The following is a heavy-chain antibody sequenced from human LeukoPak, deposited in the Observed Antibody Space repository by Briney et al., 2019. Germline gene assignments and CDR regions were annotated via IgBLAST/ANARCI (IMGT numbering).Heavy chain of an antibody. CDR1: GGSISSGSYY. J-gene: IGHJ4*02. V-gene: IGHV4-61*02. CDR3: AREANVDTAMVGYYFDY. Sequence: SETLSLTCTVSGGSISSGSYYWSWIWQPAGKGLEWIGRTYTSGSTNYNPSLKSRVTISVDTSKNQFSLKLSSVTAADTAVYYCAREANVDTAMVGYYFDYWGQGTLVTVSS. D-gene: IGHD5-18*01. CDR2: TYTSGST.